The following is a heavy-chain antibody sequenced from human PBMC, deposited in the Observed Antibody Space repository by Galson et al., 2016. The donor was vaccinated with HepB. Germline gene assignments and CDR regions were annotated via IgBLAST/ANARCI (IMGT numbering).Heavy chain of an antibody. CDR1: GFSLSTYGVG. Sequence: PALVKPTQPLTLTCTFSGFSLSTYGVGVGWIRQPPGKAPEWLALIYWDDDKRYNPSLKSRLSITKDTSKNQVVLTLTNMDPVDTATYYCVRSEYCSSASCYQDYWGQGTLVTVSS. J-gene: IGHJ4*02. D-gene: IGHD2-2*01. CDR2: IYWDDDK. CDR3: VRSEYCSSASCYQDY. V-gene: IGHV2-5*02.